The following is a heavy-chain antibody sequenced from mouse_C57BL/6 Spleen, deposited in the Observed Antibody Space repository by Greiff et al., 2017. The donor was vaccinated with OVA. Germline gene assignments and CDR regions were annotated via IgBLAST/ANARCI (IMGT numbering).Heavy chain of an antibody. D-gene: IGHD2-4*01. J-gene: IGHJ2*01. CDR1: GYSITSGYY. Sequence: EVKLLESGPGLVKPSQSLSLTCSVTGYSITSGYYWNWIRQFPGNKLEWMGYISYDGSNNYNPSLKNRISITRDTSKNQFFLKLNSVTTEDTATYYCARGRDYLFDYWGQGTTLTVSS. CDR3: ARGRDYLFDY. V-gene: IGHV3-6*01. CDR2: ISYDGSN.